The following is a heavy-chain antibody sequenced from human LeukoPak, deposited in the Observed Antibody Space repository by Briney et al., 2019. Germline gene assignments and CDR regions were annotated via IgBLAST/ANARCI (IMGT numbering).Heavy chain of an antibody. CDR1: GFTFNNYA. Sequence: GGSLRLSCAASGFTFNNYALTWVRQTPGKGLECVSAISGDGVSPYYADSVRGRFTISRDNSKNTLYLQMNSLRAEDTAVYYCARDGVVPAARTYTFDYWGQGTLVTVSS. D-gene: IGHD2-2*01. CDR2: ISGDGVSP. J-gene: IGHJ4*02. V-gene: IGHV3-23*01. CDR3: ARDGVVPAARTYTFDY.